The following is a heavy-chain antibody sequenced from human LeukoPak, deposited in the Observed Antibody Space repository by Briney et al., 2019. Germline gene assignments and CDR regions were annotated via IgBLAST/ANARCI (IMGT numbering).Heavy chain of an antibody. J-gene: IGHJ3*02. CDR3: AREGVQTTVDAFDI. Sequence: GGSLRLSCAASGFTLKIYPMHWVRQAPGKGLEWLSVISHDGSDKNNADSVKGRFIISRDNSKNTIYLQLNSLRPEDAAMYYCAREGVQTTVDAFDIWGLGTMVIVSS. V-gene: IGHV3-30*04. CDR1: GFTLKIYP. CDR2: ISHDGSDK. D-gene: IGHD4-17*01.